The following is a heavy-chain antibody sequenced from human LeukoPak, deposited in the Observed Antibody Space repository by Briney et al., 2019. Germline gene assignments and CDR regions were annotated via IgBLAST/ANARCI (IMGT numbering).Heavy chain of an antibody. CDR1: GYSISSGYY. J-gene: IGHJ3*02. D-gene: IGHD1-26*01. CDR2: IYHSGST. V-gene: IGHV4-38-2*02. Sequence: SETLSLTCTVSGYSISSGYYWGWIRQPPGEGLEWIVNIYHSGSTYYNPSLKRRVTTSVDTSKNLFSMKVNSVTAADTAVYHCARVGATYAFDIWGQGTMVTVSS. CDR3: ARVGATYAFDI.